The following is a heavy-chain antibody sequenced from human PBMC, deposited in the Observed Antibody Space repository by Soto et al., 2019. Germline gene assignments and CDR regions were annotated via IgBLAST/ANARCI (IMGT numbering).Heavy chain of an antibody. D-gene: IGHD3-10*01. CDR2: IATYNTNR. Sequence: ASVKVSCKTSGDTFTNFGLSWVRQAPGQGLEWMGWIATYNTNRNYAQKFQGRLTPTTDTSTSTAYMELKSLGYDDTAVYYCARVLRGVVNWFDPWGQGTLVTVSS. CDR1: GDTFTNFG. J-gene: IGHJ5*02. CDR3: ARVLRGVVNWFDP. V-gene: IGHV1-18*01.